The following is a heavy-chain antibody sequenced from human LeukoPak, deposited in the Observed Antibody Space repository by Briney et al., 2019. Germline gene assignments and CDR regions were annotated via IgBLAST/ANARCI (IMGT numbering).Heavy chain of an antibody. J-gene: IGHJ3*02. CDR1: GGSFSGYY. CDR3: AREGSIAVAHDAFDI. D-gene: IGHD6-19*01. Sequence: KPSETLSLTCAVYGGSFSGYYWSWIRQPPGKGLEWIGEINHSGSTNYNPSLKSRVTISVDTSKNQFSLKLSSVTAADTAVYHCAREGSIAVAHDAFDIWGQGTMVTVSS. CDR2: INHSGST. V-gene: IGHV4-34*01.